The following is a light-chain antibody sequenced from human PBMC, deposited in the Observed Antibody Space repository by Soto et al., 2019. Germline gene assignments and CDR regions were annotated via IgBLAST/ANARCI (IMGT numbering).Light chain of an antibody. J-gene: IGLJ3*02. CDR1: SSDVGGYNY. CDR2: EVT. V-gene: IGLV2-14*01. Sequence: QSVLTQPASVSGSPGQSITISCTGTSSDVGGYNYVSWYQQYPDKAPKLMIYEVTNRPSGVSNRFSGSKYGNTASLTITGLQSEDGADYYCSSYTITNTLVFGGGTKVTDL. CDR3: SSYTITNTLV.